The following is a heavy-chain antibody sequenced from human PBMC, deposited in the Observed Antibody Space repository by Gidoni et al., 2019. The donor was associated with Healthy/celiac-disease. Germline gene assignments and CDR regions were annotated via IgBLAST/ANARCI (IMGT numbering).Heavy chain of an antibody. CDR3: AKDGYDFWSGYYLIDY. D-gene: IGHD3-3*01. Sequence: QVQLVESGGGVVQPGGSLRLSCAASGFTFSSYGMHWVRQAPGKGLEWVAFIRYDGSNKYYADSVKGRFTISRDNSKNTLYLQMNSLRAEDTAVYYCAKDGYDFWSGYYLIDYWGQGTLVTVSS. CDR1: GFTFSSYG. V-gene: IGHV3-30*02. CDR2: IRYDGSNK. J-gene: IGHJ4*02.